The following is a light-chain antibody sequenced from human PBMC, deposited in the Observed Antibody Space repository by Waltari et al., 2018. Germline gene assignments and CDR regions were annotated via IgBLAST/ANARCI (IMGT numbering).Light chain of an antibody. J-gene: IGLJ1*01. V-gene: IGLV3-10*01. CDR1: ALPKKY. CDR3: YSTDSSGNHYV. Sequence: SYELTQPPSVSVSPGQTARITCSGDALPKKYAYWYQQKSGQAPVLVIYEDSKRPSGSPERFSGSSSGTMATLTISGAQGEDEADYYCYSTDSSGNHYVFGPGTKVTVL. CDR2: EDS.